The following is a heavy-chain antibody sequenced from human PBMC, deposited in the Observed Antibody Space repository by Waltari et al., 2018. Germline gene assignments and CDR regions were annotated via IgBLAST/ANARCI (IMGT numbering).Heavy chain of an antibody. CDR1: GGTFSSYA. J-gene: IGHJ4*02. Sequence: QVQLVQSGAEVKKPGSSVKVSCKASGGTFSSYAISWVRQAPGQGLEWMGGIIPTLGIAHYAQKFQGSVTSTADKSTSTAYVELSSLRSEDKAVYYCAVPEGYCSGGSCYSRFTLDYWGQGTLVTVSS. CDR2: IIPTLGIA. D-gene: IGHD2-15*01. CDR3: AVPEGYCSGGSCYSRFTLDY. V-gene: IGHV1-69*04.